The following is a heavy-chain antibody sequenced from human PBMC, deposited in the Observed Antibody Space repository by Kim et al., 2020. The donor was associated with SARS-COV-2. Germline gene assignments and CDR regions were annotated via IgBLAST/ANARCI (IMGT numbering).Heavy chain of an antibody. CDR3: VRPYSSSWYGTHGMDV. V-gene: IGHV3-53*01. Sequence: SVTSRFTISRDNSKITLYLQMNSLRAEDTAVYSCVRPYSSSWYGTHGMDVWGQGTTVTVSS. J-gene: IGHJ6*02. D-gene: IGHD6-13*01.